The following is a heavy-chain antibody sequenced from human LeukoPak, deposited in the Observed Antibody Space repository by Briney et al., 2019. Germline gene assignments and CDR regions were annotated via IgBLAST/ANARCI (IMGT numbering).Heavy chain of an antibody. D-gene: IGHD5-24*01. J-gene: IGHJ4*02. CDR3: ARGEEMATIIAPDY. Sequence: ASVKVSCKASGGTFSSYAISWVRQAPGQGLEWMGWISAYNGNTNYAQKLQGRVTMTRDTSTSTVYMELSSLRSEDTAVYYCARGEEMATIIAPDYWGQGTLVTVSS. V-gene: IGHV1-18*01. CDR1: GGTFSSYA. CDR2: ISAYNGNT.